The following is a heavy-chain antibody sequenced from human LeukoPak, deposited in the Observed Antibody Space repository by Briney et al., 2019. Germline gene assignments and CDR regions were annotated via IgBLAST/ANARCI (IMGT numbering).Heavy chain of an antibody. CDR3: AKAFCSEKQCTLDS. J-gene: IGHJ4*02. Sequence: PGGSLRLSCAASGFTFSAHYMDWVRQAPGKGLEWVGRIREKVNSYTTVYVASVKGRFTISRDDSTNSVFLQMNSLKTEDTAVYYCAKAFCSEKQCTLDSWGQGTLVSVSS. CDR2: IREKVNSYTT. CDR1: GFTFSAHY. V-gene: IGHV3-72*01. D-gene: IGHD3-3*01.